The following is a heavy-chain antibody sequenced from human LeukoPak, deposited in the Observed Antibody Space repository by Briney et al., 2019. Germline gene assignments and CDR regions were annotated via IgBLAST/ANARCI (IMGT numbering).Heavy chain of an antibody. CDR1: GFTFSSYG. CDR3: AGNVLRSPGMDV. CDR2: IWYDGSNK. V-gene: IGHV3-30*02. D-gene: IGHD3-3*01. Sequence: GGSLRLSCAASGFTFSSYGMHWVRQAPGKGLEWVAVIWYDGSNKYYADSVKGRFTISRDNSKNTLYLQMNSLRAEDTAVYYCAGNVLRSPGMDVWGQGTTVTVSS. J-gene: IGHJ6*02.